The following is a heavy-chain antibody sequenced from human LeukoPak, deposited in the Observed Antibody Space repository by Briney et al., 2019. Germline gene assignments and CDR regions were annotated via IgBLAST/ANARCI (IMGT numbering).Heavy chain of an antibody. CDR1: GGSVNSGSYY. J-gene: IGHJ4*02. D-gene: IGHD3-22*01. Sequence: PSETLSLTCTVSGGSVNSGSYYWSWIRQPPGKGLEWIGHIYYSGSTNYNPSLKSRVTISVDTSKNQFSLKLSSVTAADTAVYYCARKYYYDSSGFYSWGQGTLVTVSS. CDR3: ARKYYYDSSGFYS. CDR2: IYYSGST. V-gene: IGHV4-61*01.